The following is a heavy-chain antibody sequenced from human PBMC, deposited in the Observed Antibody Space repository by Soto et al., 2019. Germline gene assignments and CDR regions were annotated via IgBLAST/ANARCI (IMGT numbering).Heavy chain of an antibody. CDR2: IIPILGIA. CDR1: GGTFSSYT. Sequence: QVQLVQSGAEVKKPGSSVKVSCKASGGTFSSYTISWVRQAPGQGLEWMGRIIPILGIANYAQKFQGRVTITADKSTSTAYMELSSLRSEDTAVYYCARVAAAAKWKGYYYYYGMDVWGQGTTVTVSS. D-gene: IGHD6-13*01. V-gene: IGHV1-69*02. J-gene: IGHJ6*02. CDR3: ARVAAAAKWKGYYYYYGMDV.